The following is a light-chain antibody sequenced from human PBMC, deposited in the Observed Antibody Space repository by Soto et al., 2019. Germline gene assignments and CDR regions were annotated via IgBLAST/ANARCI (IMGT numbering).Light chain of an antibody. J-gene: IGKJ5*01. CDR2: GAS. CDR3: QQYYSNVPIT. CDR1: QSISTY. Sequence: AIRMTQSPSSPSAATGDRVTITCRASQSISTYLAWYQQKPGKAPKLLIYGASTLQSGVPSRFSGSGSGTDFTLTISCLQSEDFATYYCQQYYSNVPITFGQGTRLEIK. V-gene: IGKV1-8*01.